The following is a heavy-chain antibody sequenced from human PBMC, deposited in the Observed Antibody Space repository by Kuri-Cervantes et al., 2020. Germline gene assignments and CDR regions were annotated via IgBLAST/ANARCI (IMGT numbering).Heavy chain of an antibody. CDR1: GFTFSSYS. D-gene: IGHD6-13*01. Sequence: GGSLRLSCAASGFTFSSYSMNWVRQAPGKGLEWVSSISSSSSYIYYADSVKGRFTISRDNAKNSLYLQMNSLTDEDTAVYYCARAPRGSSWPSFDYWGQGTLVTVSS. V-gene: IGHV3-21*01. CDR3: ARAPRGSSWPSFDY. J-gene: IGHJ4*02. CDR2: ISSSSSYI.